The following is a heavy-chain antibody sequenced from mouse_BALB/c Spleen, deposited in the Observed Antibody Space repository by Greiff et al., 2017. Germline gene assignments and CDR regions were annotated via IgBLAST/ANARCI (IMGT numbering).Heavy chain of an antibody. V-gene: IGHV5-17*02. CDR2: ISSGSSTI. D-gene: IGHD1-1*01. CDR1: GFTFSSFG. Sequence: EVQLVESGGGLVQPGGSRKLSCAASGFTFSSFGMHWVRQAPEKGLEWVAYISSGSSTIYYADTVKGRFTISRDNPKNTLFLQMTSLRSEDTAMYYCAREGIYGSSYGGAMDYWGQGTSVTVSS. CDR3: AREGIYGSSYGGAMDY. J-gene: IGHJ4*01.